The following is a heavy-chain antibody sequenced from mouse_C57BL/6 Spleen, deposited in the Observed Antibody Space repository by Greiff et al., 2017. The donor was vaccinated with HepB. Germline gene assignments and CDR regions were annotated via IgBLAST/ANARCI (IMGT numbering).Heavy chain of an antibody. CDR1: GFTFSDYG. D-gene: IGHD1-1*01. CDR2: ISSGSSTI. CDR3: ARPAVAPAY. J-gene: IGHJ3*01. Sequence: EVMLVESGGGLVKPGGSLKLSCAASGFTFSDYGMHWVRQAPEKGLEWVAYISSGSSTIYYADTVKGRFTISRDNAKNTLFLQMTSLRSEDTAMYYCARPAVAPAYWGQGTLVTVSA. V-gene: IGHV5-17*01.